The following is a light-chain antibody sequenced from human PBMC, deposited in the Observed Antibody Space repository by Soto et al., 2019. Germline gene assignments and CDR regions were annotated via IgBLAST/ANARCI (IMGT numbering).Light chain of an antibody. Sequence: MQMTQCPSSLSSSLGDRVTITCRASQSIGTYLNWYQQKPGKAPKVLLYATSSLQSGVPSRFSGSGSGTEFTLTISSLQPQDFVTYYCQQSYSALRLTFGQGTRLEIK. V-gene: IGKV1-39*01. CDR2: ATS. J-gene: IGKJ5*01. CDR3: QQSYSALRLT. CDR1: QSIGTY.